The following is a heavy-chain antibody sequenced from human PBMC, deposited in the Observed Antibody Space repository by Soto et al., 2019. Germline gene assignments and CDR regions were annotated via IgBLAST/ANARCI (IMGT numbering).Heavy chain of an antibody. D-gene: IGHD3-22*01. CDR2: IYYSGST. V-gene: IGHV4-39*01. Sequence: SETLSLTCAVSGGSISSSSYYWGWIRQPPGKGLEWIGSIYYSGSTYYNPSLKSRVTISADKSKNQLSLNMSPATAADTAEYDCARLFYHRSGYRPAWGQGSLVPVSS. CDR1: GGSISSSSYY. J-gene: IGHJ5*02. CDR3: ARLFYHRSGYRPA.